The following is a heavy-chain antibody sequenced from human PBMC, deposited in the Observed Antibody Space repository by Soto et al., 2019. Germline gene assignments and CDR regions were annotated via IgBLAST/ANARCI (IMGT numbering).Heavy chain of an antibody. V-gene: IGHV3-21*01. D-gene: IGHD3-16*01. J-gene: IGHJ4*02. Sequence: GGSLRLSCAASGFTFSSYSMNWVRQAPGKGLEWVSSISSSSSYIYYADSVKGRFTISRDNAKNSLYLQMNSLRAEDTAVYYCARGTYAYMITFGGVNNSGYWGQGTLVTVSS. CDR1: GFTFSSYS. CDR3: ARGTYAYMITFGGVNNSGY. CDR2: ISSSSSYI.